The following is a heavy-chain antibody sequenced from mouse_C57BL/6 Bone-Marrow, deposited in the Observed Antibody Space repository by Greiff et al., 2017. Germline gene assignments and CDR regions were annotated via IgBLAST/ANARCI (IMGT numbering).Heavy chain of an antibody. J-gene: IGHJ3*01. V-gene: IGHV3-6*01. CDR3: AREGGDYHGFAY. CDR2: ISYDGSN. CDR1: GYSITSGYY. D-gene: IGHD2-4*01. Sequence: EVQLVESGPGLVKPSQSLSLTCSVTGYSITSGYYWNWIRQFPGNKLEWMGYISYDGSNNYNPSLKNRISITRDTSKNQFFLKLNSVTTEDTATYYCAREGGDYHGFAYWGQGTLVTVSA.